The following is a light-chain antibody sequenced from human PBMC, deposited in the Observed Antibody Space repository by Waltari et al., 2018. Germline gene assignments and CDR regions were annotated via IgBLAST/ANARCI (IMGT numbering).Light chain of an antibody. J-gene: IGLJ2*01. Sequence: QSALAQSASVSGSPGQSITISCTGTGSALGYYDFVYWYQQHPGKAPKLLIFDVSRWSSGVSHRFSGSKSGNTASLTISGLQAEDEADYYCSSYTSTNTIIFGGGTKVTVL. CDR2: DVS. V-gene: IGLV2-14*03. CDR3: SSYTSTNTII. CDR1: GSALGYYDF.